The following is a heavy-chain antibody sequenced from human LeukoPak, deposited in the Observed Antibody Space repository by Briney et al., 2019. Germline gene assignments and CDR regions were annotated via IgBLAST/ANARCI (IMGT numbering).Heavy chain of an antibody. D-gene: IGHD3-22*01. J-gene: IGHJ1*01. Sequence: SETLSLTCAVYGGSSSGYYWSWIRQPPGKGLEWIGEINHSGSTNYNPSLKSRVTISVDTSKNQFSLKLSSVTAADTAVYYCARGPDLYDSSGYYYDVEYFQHWGQGTLVTVSS. CDR3: ARGPDLYDSSGYYYDVEYFQH. CDR1: GGSSSGYY. CDR2: INHSGST. V-gene: IGHV4-34*01.